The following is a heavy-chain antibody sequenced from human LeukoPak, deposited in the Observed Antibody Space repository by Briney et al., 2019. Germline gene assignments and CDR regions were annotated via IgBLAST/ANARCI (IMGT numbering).Heavy chain of an antibody. CDR2: INHSGST. D-gene: IGHD4-17*01. Sequence: SETLSLTCAVYGGSFSCYYWSWIRQPPGKGLEWIGVINHSGSTNYNPSLKSRVTISVDTSKNQFSLKLSSVTAADTAVYYCARGGYGEVWYYYYGMDVWGQGTTVTVSS. J-gene: IGHJ6*02. CDR3: ARGGYGEVWYYYYGMDV. V-gene: IGHV4-34*01. CDR1: GGSFSCYY.